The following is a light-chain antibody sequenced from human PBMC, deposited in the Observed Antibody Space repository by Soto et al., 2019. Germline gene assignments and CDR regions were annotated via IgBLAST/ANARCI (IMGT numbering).Light chain of an antibody. Sequence: EIVLTQSPGTLSLSPGERATLSCRASQTVGRNYLAWYQQKPGHTPRLLLDHASNRATGIPDRFSGSGSGTDFTLTISRLETEDFAVYYCQQYAASPLTFGGGAKVEIK. CDR1: QTVGRNY. J-gene: IGKJ4*01. CDR2: HAS. CDR3: QQYAASPLT. V-gene: IGKV3-20*01.